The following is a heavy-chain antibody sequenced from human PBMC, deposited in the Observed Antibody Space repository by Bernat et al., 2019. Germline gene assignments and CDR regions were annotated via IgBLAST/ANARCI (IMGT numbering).Heavy chain of an antibody. Sequence: QVQLVESGGGVVQPGRSLRLSCAASGFTFSSYGMHWVRQAPGKGLEWVAVISYDGSNKYYADSVKRRFTISRDNSKDTLYLQMNSRRAEDTAVYYCAILLGTGTTRRDAFDIWGQGTMVTVSS. J-gene: IGHJ3*02. CDR1: GFTFSSYG. D-gene: IGHD1-7*01. CDR2: ISYDGSNK. CDR3: AILLGTGTTRRDAFDI. V-gene: IGHV3-30*03.